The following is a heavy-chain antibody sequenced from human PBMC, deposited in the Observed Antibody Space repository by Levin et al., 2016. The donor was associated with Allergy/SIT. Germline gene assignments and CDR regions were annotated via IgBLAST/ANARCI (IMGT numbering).Heavy chain of an antibody. J-gene: IGHJ4*02. CDR1: GITFENYA. Sequence: GESLKISCVVSGITFENYAMGWVRQAPGRGLEWVSAITGSATSADYADSVRGRFAISRDDSTNMLHLQMDSLRLEDTALYYCGRDYSGIDYWGQGTLVSVSS. CDR3: GRDYSGIDY. V-gene: IGHV3-23*01. CDR2: ITGSATSA. D-gene: IGHD3-10*01.